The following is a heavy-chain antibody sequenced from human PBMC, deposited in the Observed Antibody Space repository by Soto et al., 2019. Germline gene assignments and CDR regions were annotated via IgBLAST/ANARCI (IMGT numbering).Heavy chain of an antibody. CDR1: GFAFSSFH. J-gene: IGHJ5*02. Sequence: EVQLVESGGGLVMPGGSLRLSCAASGFAFSSFHMNWVRQAPGEGLECVSSIAGTSTYIYYADSVRGRFTISRDSTQNLLYLQMNSLRAEDTAVYYCARAPCSGGRCFMGDWFDPWGPGTLVTVAS. V-gene: IGHV3-21*01. CDR3: ARAPCSGGRCFMGDWFDP. D-gene: IGHD2-15*01. CDR2: IAGTSTYI.